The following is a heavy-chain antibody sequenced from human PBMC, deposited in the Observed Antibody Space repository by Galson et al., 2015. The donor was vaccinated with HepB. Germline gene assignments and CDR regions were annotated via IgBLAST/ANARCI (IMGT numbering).Heavy chain of an antibody. CDR3: AKLPGAQPRAYYFDY. D-gene: IGHD1-26*01. Sequence: SLRLSCAASGFTFSSYAMSWVRQAPGKGLEWVSAISGSGGSTYYADSVKGRFTISRDNSKNTLYLQMNSLRAEDTAVYYCAKLPGAQPRAYYFDYWGQGTLVTVSS. V-gene: IGHV3-23*01. CDR2: ISGSGGST. J-gene: IGHJ4*02. CDR1: GFTFSSYA.